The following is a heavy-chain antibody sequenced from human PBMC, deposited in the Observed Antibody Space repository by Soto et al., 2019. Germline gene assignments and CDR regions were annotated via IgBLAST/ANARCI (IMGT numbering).Heavy chain of an antibody. CDR2: ISSSSSTI. CDR1: GFTFSSYS. CDR3: ARYTNYGDYPNWFDP. D-gene: IGHD4-17*01. V-gene: IGHV3-48*01. J-gene: IGHJ5*02. Sequence: EVQLVESGGGLVQPGGSLRLSCAASGFTFSSYSMNWVRQAPGKGLEWVSYISSSSSTIYYADSVKGRFTISRDNAKNSLYLQMNSLRAEDTAVYYCARYTNYGDYPNWFDPWGQGTLVTVSS.